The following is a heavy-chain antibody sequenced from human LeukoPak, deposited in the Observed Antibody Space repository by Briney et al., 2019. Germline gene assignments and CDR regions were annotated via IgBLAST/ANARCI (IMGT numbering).Heavy chain of an antibody. V-gene: IGHV4-30-2*01. D-gene: IGHD5-18*01. CDR1: GGSIISGGYS. J-gene: IGHJ4*02. CDR2: IYHSGST. Sequence: PSETLSLTCAVSGGSIISGGYSWSWIRQPPGKGLEWIGYIYHSGSTYYNPSLKSRVTISVDTSKNQFSLKLSSVTAADTAVYYCARGLGYSYASWGQGTLVTVSS. CDR3: ARGLGYSYAS.